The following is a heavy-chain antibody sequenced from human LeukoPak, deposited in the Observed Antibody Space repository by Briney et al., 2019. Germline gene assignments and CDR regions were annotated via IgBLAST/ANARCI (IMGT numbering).Heavy chain of an antibody. V-gene: IGHV4-34*01. Sequence: PSETLSLTCAVYGGSFSGYYWSWIRQPPGKGLEWIGEINHSGSTNYNPSLKSRVTISVDTSKNQFSLKLSSVTAADTAVYYCARRVTESMGAKRHFDYWGQGTLVTVSS. CDR1: GGSFSGYY. CDR3: ARRVTESMGAKRHFDY. J-gene: IGHJ4*02. CDR2: INHSGST. D-gene: IGHD1-26*01.